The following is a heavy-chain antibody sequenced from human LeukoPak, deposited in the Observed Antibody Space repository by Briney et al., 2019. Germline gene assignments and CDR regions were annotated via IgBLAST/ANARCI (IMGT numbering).Heavy chain of an antibody. CDR3: ARVGDTAMANWFDP. Sequence: MASETLSLTCSVSGGSVSSSTFYWGWIRQPPGKVLEWIGRIYYSGNSYYNPSLKSRVTISVDTSKSLFSLKLSSVTAADTAVYYCARVGDTAMANWFDPWGQGTLVTVSS. CDR2: IYYSGNS. V-gene: IGHV4-39*01. CDR1: GGSVSSSTFY. J-gene: IGHJ5*02. D-gene: IGHD5-18*01.